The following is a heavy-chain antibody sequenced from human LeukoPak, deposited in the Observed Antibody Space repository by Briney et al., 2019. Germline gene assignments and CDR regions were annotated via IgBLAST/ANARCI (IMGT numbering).Heavy chain of an antibody. CDR2: ISYDGSNK. J-gene: IGHJ1*01. CDR1: GFTFSSHA. CDR3: ARDMDDYNAFPPLFQH. V-gene: IGHV3-30*04. D-gene: IGHD5-24*01. Sequence: GGSLRLSCAASGFTFSSHAMHWVRQAPGKGLEWVAVISYDGSNKYYADSVKGRFTISRDNSKNTLYLQMNSLRADDTAVYYCARDMDDYNAFPPLFQHWGQGTLVTVSS.